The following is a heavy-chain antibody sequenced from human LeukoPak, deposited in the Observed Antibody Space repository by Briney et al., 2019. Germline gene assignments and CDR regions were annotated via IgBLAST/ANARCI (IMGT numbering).Heavy chain of an antibody. V-gene: IGHV1-46*01. CDR3: ARANSYAYGAIY. J-gene: IGHJ4*02. D-gene: IGHD5-18*01. Sequence: ASVKVSCKASGYTFTSYYMHWVRQAPGQGLEWMGILNPSDGSTRYAQKFQGRVTMTRDMSTSTVYMELSSLRSEDTAVYYCARANSYAYGAIYWGQGTLVTVSS. CDR1: GYTFTSYY. CDR2: LNPSDGST.